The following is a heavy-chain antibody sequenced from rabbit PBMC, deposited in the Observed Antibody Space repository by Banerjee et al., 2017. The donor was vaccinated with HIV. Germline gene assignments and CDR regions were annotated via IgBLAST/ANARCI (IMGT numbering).Heavy chain of an antibody. CDR2: IWTGGDST. CDR3: GRDGIYAGYGGFGYAVFHL. V-gene: IGHV1S43*01. D-gene: IGHD6-1*01. CDR1: GIDFSSNYY. J-gene: IGHJ4*01. Sequence: QEQLEESGGGLVKPGGTLTLTCKASGIDFSSNYYMCWVRQAPGKGLESIACIWTGGDSTWYPNWVNGRFTISKSTSLNTVDLKMTSLTAADTATYFCGRDGIYAGYGGFGYAVFHLWGPGTLVTVS.